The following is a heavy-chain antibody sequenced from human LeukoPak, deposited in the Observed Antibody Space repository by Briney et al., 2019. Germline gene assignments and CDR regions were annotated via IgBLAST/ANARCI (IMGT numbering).Heavy chain of an antibody. Sequence: PSGTLSLTCAVSGVSISSSNWWSWVRQPPGKGLEWIGEVYLTGSTNYHPSLKSRVSISVDKSENQFSLNLNSVTAADTAVYYCARVGRWLQFYYFDYWGQGTLVTVSS. J-gene: IGHJ4*02. CDR1: GVSISSSNW. CDR2: VYLTGST. CDR3: ARVGRWLQFYYFDY. D-gene: IGHD5-24*01. V-gene: IGHV4-4*02.